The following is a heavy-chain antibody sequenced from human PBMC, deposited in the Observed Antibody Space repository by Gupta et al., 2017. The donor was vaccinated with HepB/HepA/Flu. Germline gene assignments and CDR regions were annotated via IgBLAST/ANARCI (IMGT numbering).Heavy chain of an antibody. V-gene: IGHV1-2*02. J-gene: IGHJ4*02. CDR2: INPNSGFT. D-gene: IGHD2-2*01. CDR1: GYSFTAYY. Sequence: QVQLVQSGAEVQKPGASVKVSCKTSGYSFTAYYIHWVRQAPGQGLEGMGWINPNSGFTNYAQNFQDRVTMTRDTSINTAHMELTRLRSDDTAVYYCARAYCSNINCYDLAFDFWGQGTLVTVSS. CDR3: ARAYCSNINCYDLAFDF.